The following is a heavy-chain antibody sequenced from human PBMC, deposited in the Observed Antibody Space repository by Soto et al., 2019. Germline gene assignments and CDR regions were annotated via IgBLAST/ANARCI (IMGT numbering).Heavy chain of an antibody. CDR1: GFSISTSGVG. Sequence: QITLKESGPTLVKPTQTLTVTCTLSGFSISTSGVGVGWIRQPPGKALEWLALIYWDDDKRYSPSLKTRVTITKDTFKNQVVLTMTNMDPMDTGTYYCARSEGQLPLAYDFWGQGTLVTVSP. J-gene: IGHJ4*02. V-gene: IGHV2-5*02. CDR2: IYWDDDK. CDR3: ARSEGQLPLAYDF. D-gene: IGHD2-21*01.